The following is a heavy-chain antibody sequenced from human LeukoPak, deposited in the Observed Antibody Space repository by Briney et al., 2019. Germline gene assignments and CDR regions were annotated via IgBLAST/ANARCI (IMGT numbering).Heavy chain of an antibody. CDR1: GYSISSGYY. CDR3: ARVFFDTTGYYYRGLSYFDY. J-gene: IGHJ4*02. V-gene: IGHV4-38-2*02. CDR2: IYHSGST. Sequence: PSETLSLTCTVSGYSISSGYYWGWIRQPPGKGLEWIGSIYHSGSTYYNPSLKSRVTISVDTSKNQFSLKLSSVTAADTAVYYCARVFFDTTGYYYRGLSYFDYWGQGTLVTVSS. D-gene: IGHD3-22*01.